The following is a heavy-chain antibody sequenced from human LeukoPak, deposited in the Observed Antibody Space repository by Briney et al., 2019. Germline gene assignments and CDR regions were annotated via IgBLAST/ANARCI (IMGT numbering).Heavy chain of an antibody. Sequence: GGSLRLSCAASGFTFGSYAMSWVRQAPGKGLEWVSAISGSGGSTYYADSVKGRFTISRDNAKNSLYLQMNSLRAEDTAVYYCARAKGSGTLGSDAFDIWGQGTMVTVSS. V-gene: IGHV3-23*01. CDR3: ARAKGSGTLGSDAFDI. CDR1: GFTFGSYA. D-gene: IGHD3-10*01. J-gene: IGHJ3*02. CDR2: ISGSGGST.